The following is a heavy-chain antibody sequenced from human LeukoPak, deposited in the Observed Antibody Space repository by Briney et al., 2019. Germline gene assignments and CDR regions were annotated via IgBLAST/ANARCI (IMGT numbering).Heavy chain of an antibody. J-gene: IGHJ6*03. CDR2: ISYSGST. Sequence: PSETLSLTCVVDGGYFSGFYWTWIRQAPGEGLEWIGEISYSGSTKYNPSLKSRVTIEVDTPKKQISLNLSSLTAADTAVYYCAKGKAGHYHSVTDEYYYYMDVWGKGTTVIVSS. CDR1: GGYFSGFY. V-gene: IGHV4-34*01. D-gene: IGHD3-9*01. CDR3: AKGKAGHYHSVTDEYYYYMDV.